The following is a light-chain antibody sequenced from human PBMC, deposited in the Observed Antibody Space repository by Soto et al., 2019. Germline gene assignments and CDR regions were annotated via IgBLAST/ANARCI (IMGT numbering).Light chain of an antibody. V-gene: IGKV1-39*01. Sequence: DIQMTQSPSSLSASSGDRVTITCRASQNIGKYLIWYQQKPGRPPKVLVYGASNLQSEVSSRFSGGGFGTEFSLTINSLRPEDFATYYCQQSYNLPRTFGQGTTLETK. J-gene: IGKJ2*01. CDR2: GAS. CDR1: QNIGKY. CDR3: QQSYNLPRT.